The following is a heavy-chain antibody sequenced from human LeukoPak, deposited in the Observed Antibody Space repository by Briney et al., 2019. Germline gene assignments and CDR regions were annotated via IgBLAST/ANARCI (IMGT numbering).Heavy chain of an antibody. Sequence: GGSLRLSCAASRFTLCDYWMSAVRPGPGGRLWCVANIKQDGSETYYVDSVKGRFTISRDNAKNSLSLQMNSLRAEDTAAYYCARQRGSGCFDYWGQGTLVTVSS. CDR3: ARQRGSGCFDY. J-gene: IGHJ4*02. D-gene: IGHD6-19*01. CDR2: IKQDGSET. CDR1: RFTLCDYW. V-gene: IGHV3-7*01.